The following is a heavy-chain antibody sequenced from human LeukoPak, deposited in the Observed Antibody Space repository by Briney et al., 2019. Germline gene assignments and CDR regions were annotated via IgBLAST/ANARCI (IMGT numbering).Heavy chain of an antibody. J-gene: IGHJ6*03. CDR1: GFTFSSYA. Sequence: PGGSLRLSCAASGFTFSSYAMSWVRQAPGKGLEWVSAISGSGGSTYYADSVKGRFTISRDNSKNTLYLQMNSLRAEDTAVYYCAIAPGGYGSYYYYYMDVWGKGTTVTVSS. D-gene: IGHD5-12*01. CDR2: ISGSGGST. CDR3: AIAPGGYGSYYYYYMDV. V-gene: IGHV3-23*01.